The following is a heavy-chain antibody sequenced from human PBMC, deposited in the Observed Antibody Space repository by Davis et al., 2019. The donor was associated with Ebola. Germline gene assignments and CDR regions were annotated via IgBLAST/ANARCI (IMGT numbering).Heavy chain of an antibody. D-gene: IGHD3-3*01. J-gene: IGHJ6*04. CDR3: ARHFGVVKNYYYYYGVDL. V-gene: IGHV3-7*03. CDR2: IYRDGSEK. Sequence: GGSLRLSCAASGFTFDNFWMSWVRQAPGKGLEWVANIYRDGSEKYYVDSVKGRFTISRDNTKNSLYLQIDSPRAEDTAFYYCARHFGVVKNYYYYYGVDLWGKGTSVTVSS. CDR1: GFTFDNFW.